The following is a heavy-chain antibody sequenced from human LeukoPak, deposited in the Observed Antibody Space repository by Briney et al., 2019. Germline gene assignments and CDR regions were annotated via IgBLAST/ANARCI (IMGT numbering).Heavy chain of an antibody. CDR2: IIPIFGTA. J-gene: IGHJ5*02. Sequence: SVKVSCKASRGTFSSYAISWVRQAPGQGLEGMGGIIPIFGTANYAQKFQGRVTITADESTSTAYMELSSLRSEDTAVYYCARDTRHRYCSSSSCFRGWLDPWGQGTPVTVSS. CDR1: RGTFSSYA. CDR3: ARDTRHRYCSSSSCFRGWLDP. D-gene: IGHD2-2*01. V-gene: IGHV1-69*01.